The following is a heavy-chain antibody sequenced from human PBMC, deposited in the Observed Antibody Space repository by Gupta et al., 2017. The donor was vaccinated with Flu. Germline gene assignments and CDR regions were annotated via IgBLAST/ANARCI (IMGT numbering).Heavy chain of an antibody. CDR1: GGSISSGSYY. Sequence: QVQLQESGPGLVKPSQTLSLTCTVSGGSISSGSYYWSWIRQPAGKGLEWIGRIYTSGSTNYNPSLKSRVTISVDTSKNQFSLKLSSVTAADTAVYYCARDKRPGGGFWELLAEYNWFDPWGQGTLVTVSS. V-gene: IGHV4-61*02. J-gene: IGHJ5*02. CDR2: IYTSGST. CDR3: ARDKRPGGGFWELLAEYNWFDP. D-gene: IGHD1-26*01.